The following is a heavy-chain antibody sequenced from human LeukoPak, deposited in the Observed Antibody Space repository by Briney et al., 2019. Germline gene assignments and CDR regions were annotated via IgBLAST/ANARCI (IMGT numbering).Heavy chain of an antibody. V-gene: IGHV3-49*03. CDR3: TRDRGAYNLYDY. Sequence: GGSLRLSCTASGFTFGDYAMSWIRQAPGKGLGWVGFIRSKAYGETADYAASVKGRFTISRDDSKAIAYLQMNSLKTEDTAVYHCTRDRGAYNLYDYWGQGTLVTVSS. CDR1: GFTFGDYA. D-gene: IGHD1-1*01. CDR2: IRSKAYGETA. J-gene: IGHJ4*02.